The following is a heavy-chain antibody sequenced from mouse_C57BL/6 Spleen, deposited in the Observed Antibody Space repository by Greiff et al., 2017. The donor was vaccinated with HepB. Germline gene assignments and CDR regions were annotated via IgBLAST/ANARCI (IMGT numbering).Heavy chain of an antibody. CDR1: GYTFTSYW. D-gene: IGHD2-2*01. V-gene: IGHV1-53*01. Sequence: QVQLQQPGTELVKPGASVKLSCKASGYTFTSYWMHWVKQRPGQGLEWIGNINPSDGGTNYNEKFKSKATLTVDKSSSTAYMQLSSLTSEDSAVYYCARDGYDLYYFDYWGQGTTLTVSS. CDR2: INPSDGGT. J-gene: IGHJ2*01. CDR3: ARDGYDLYYFDY.